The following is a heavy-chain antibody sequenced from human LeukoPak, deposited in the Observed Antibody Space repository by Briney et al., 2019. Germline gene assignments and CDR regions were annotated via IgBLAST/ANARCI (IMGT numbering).Heavy chain of an antibody. V-gene: IGHV3-21*01. CDR3: ARVGSGYYDEAFDI. CDR2: ISSSSSYI. Sequence: PGGSLRLSCAASGFTFSSYSMNWVRQAPGKGLEWVSSISSSSSYIYYADPVKGRFTISRDNAKNSLYLQMNSLRAEDTAVYYCARVGSGYYDEAFDIWGQGTMVTVSS. J-gene: IGHJ3*02. D-gene: IGHD3-22*01. CDR1: GFTFSSYS.